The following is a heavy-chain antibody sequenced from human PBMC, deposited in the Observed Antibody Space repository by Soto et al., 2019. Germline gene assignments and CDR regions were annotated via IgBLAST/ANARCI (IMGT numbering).Heavy chain of an antibody. CDR1: GGSMNNYY. Sequence: SETLSLTCSFSGGSMNNYYWSWIRQPPGKGLEWIGYIYYSGSTNYNPSLKSRVTISVDTSKNQFSLGLSSVTAADTAVYFCARGTNYYGMDVWGQGTTVTVSS. CDR3: ARGTNYYGMDV. D-gene: IGHD3-10*01. CDR2: IYYSGST. J-gene: IGHJ6*02. V-gene: IGHV4-59*01.